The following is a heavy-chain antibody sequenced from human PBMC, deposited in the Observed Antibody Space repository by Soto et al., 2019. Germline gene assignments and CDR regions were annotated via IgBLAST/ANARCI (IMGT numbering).Heavy chain of an antibody. CDR1: GYTFTSYD. Sequence: ASVKVSCKASGYTFTSYDINWVRQATGQGLEWMGWMNPNSGNTGYAQKFQGRVTMTRNTSISTAYMELSSLRSEDTAVYYCARGLVVLVPAAIAYYYYYGMDVWGQGTTVTVSS. CDR2: MNPNSGNT. D-gene: IGHD2-2*01. CDR3: ARGLVVLVPAAIAYYYYYGMDV. J-gene: IGHJ6*02. V-gene: IGHV1-8*01.